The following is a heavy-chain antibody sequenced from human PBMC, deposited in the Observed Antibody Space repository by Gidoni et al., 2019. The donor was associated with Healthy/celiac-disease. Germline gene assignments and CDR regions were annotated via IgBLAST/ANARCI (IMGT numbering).Heavy chain of an antibody. Sequence: QVQLQQWGAGLLKPSETLSLTCAVYGGSFSGYYWSWIRQPPGKGLEWIGEINHSGSTNYNPSLKSRVTISVDTSKNQFSLKLSSVTAADTAVYYCARVGTVVVGGQLDYWGQGTLVTVSS. CDR2: INHSGST. V-gene: IGHV4-34*01. J-gene: IGHJ4*02. D-gene: IGHD2-15*01. CDR1: GGSFSGYY. CDR3: ARVGTVVVGGQLDY.